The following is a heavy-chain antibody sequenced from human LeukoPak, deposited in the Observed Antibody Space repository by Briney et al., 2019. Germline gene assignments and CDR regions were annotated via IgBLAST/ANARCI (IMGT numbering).Heavy chain of an antibody. D-gene: IGHD5-18*01. J-gene: IGHJ6*02. CDR2: IYYSGST. Sequence: SETLSLTCAVSGGSISSGGYYWSWIRQPPGKGLEWIGYIYYSGSTNYNPSLKSRVTISVDTSKNQFSLKLSSVTAADTAVYYCASNTAMVKYPFYYYYYGMDVWGQGTTVTVSS. CDR1: GGSISSGGYY. CDR3: ASNTAMVKYPFYYYYYGMDV. V-gene: IGHV4-61*08.